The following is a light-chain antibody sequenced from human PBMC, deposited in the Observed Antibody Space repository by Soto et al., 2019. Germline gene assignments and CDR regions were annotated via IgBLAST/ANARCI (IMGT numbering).Light chain of an antibody. V-gene: IGLV2-8*01. CDR3: TAYAGSSAV. CDR1: SSDVGTYKY. J-gene: IGLJ2*01. Sequence: QSALTQPPSASGSPGQSVTISCTGTSSDVGTYKYVSWYQQHLGKAPKLMIYEVSERPSGVPDRFSGSKSGNTASLTGSGLEAEDEADYYCTAYAGSSAVFGGGTKLTVL. CDR2: EVS.